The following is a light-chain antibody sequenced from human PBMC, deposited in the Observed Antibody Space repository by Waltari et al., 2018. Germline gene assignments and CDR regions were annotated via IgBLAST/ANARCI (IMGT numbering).Light chain of an antibody. CDR3: MQSLQTLWT. V-gene: IGKV2-28*01. CDR1: QSLLHRNGNNY. CDR2: LGS. J-gene: IGKJ1*01. Sequence: DIVVTQSPLSLPVTPGEPASISCRSSQSLLHRNGNNYLDLDLQKPGQSPQLLIYLGSNRASGVPDRFSGSGSGTDFTLRISRVEAEDVGVYYCMQSLQTLWTFGQGTKVEIK.